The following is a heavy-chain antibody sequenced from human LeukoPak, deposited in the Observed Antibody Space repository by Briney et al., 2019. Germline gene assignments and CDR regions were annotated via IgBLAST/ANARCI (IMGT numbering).Heavy chain of an antibody. Sequence: GASVKVSCKASGYTFSSHDINWVRQATGQGLEWMGWMNPNSGNTGYAQKFQGRLNMTRNTSISTAYMDLSSLRSEDTAVYYCARRVGSGWPVQHWGQGTLVTVCS. D-gene: IGHD6-19*01. CDR3: ARRVGSGWPVQH. J-gene: IGHJ1*01. V-gene: IGHV1-8*01. CDR2: MNPNSGNT. CDR1: GYTFSSHD.